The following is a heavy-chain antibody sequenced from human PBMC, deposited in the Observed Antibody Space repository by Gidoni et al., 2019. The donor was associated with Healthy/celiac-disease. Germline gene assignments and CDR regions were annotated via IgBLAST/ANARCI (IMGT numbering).Heavy chain of an antibody. CDR1: GLTFSAAA. CDR3: TGRSVAGTSPHDY. CDR2: IRSKANSYAT. Sequence: EVQLVESGGGLVQPGGSLKLSCAASGLTFSAAAMHWVRQASGKGLEWVGLIRSKANSYATAYAASVKGRFTISRDDSKNTAYLQMNSLKTEDTAVYYCTGRSVAGTSPHDYWGQGTLVTVSS. J-gene: IGHJ4*02. D-gene: IGHD6-19*01. V-gene: IGHV3-73*02.